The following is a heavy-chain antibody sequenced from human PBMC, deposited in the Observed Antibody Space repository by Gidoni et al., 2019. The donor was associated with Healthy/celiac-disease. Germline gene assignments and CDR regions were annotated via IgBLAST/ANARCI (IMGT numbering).Heavy chain of an antibody. J-gene: IGHJ3*02. CDR3: AKTVYYYDSSGYYDDAFDI. Sequence: QVQLQESGPGLVKPSQTLSLTCTVSGGSISSGSYYWSWIRQPAGKGLEWIGRIYTSGSTNYNPSLKIRVTISVDTSKNQFSLKLSSVTAADTAVYYCAKTVYYYDSSGYYDDAFDIWGQGTMVTVSS. CDR1: GGSISSGSYY. V-gene: IGHV4-61*02. D-gene: IGHD3-22*01. CDR2: IYTSGST.